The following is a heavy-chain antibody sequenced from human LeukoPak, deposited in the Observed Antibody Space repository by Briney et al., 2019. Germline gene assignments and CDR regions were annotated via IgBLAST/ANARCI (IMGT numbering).Heavy chain of an antibody. J-gene: IGHJ4*02. D-gene: IGHD2-8*01. Sequence: ASLKVSCKASGYTPTRFVVNSGPQATGQGREWMGWTNANSGNTGHAQKFQGRVTMTRNTSISTAYMELSSLRSEHTGVYYCARARGLMVYDYWGQGTLVTVSS. CDR2: TNANSGNT. V-gene: IGHV1-8*01. CDR1: GYTPTRFV. CDR3: ARARGLMVYDY.